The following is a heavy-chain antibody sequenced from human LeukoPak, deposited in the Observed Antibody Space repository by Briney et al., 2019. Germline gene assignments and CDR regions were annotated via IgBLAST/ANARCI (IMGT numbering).Heavy chain of an antibody. CDR1: GGSVNSYY. J-gene: IGHJ4*02. CDR3: ARGYGKIDY. D-gene: IGHD4-17*01. CDR2: IYASGGN. V-gene: IGHV4-4*07. Sequence: PSETLSLTCTVSGGSVNSYYWSWIRQPAGKGLEWIGHIYASGGNDYNPSLKSRVTMSLDMAKNQFSLRLASVTAADTAVYFCARGYGKIDYWGQGTLVTVSS.